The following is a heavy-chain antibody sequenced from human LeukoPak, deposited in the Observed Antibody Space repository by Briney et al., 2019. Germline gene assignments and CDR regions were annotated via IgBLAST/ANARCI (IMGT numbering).Heavy chain of an antibody. Sequence: GGSLRLSCAASGFTFSRHWMSWVRQAPGKGLEWVANINQDESKKYYADSVKGRFTISRDNAKNSLYLQMSSLTAEDTAIYYCARDHAYRADYWGQGTLVTVSS. D-gene: IGHD2-2*01. CDR2: INQDESKK. J-gene: IGHJ4*02. CDR1: GFTFSRHW. CDR3: ARDHAYRADY. V-gene: IGHV3-7*01.